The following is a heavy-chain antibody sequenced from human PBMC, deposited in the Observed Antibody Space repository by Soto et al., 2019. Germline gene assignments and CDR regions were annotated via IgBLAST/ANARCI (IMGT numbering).Heavy chain of an antibody. CDR3: ARDRGSGYCTNGVCWWIDP. CDR1: GFTFSSYG. J-gene: IGHJ5*02. Sequence: QVQLVESGGGVVQPGRSLRLSCAASGFTFSSYGMHWVRQAPGKGLEWVAVIWYDGSNKYYADYVKGRFTISRDNSKNTLYMQMNSLRAEDTAVYYCARDRGSGYCTNGVCWWIDPWGQGTLVTVSS. D-gene: IGHD2-8*01. CDR2: IWYDGSNK. V-gene: IGHV3-33*01.